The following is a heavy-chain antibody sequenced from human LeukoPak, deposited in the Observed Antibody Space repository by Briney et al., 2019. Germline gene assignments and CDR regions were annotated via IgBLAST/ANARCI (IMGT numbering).Heavy chain of an antibody. Sequence: PSETLSLTCTVSGGSLSNYYWIWIRQPPGKGLEWIGYIYYSGNTNYNPSLKSRVTISVDTSKNQFSLKLNSVTAADTAVYYCARDYGDYANWFDPWAREPWSPSPQ. CDR1: GGSLSNYY. J-gene: IGHJ5*02. D-gene: IGHD4-17*01. CDR2: IYYSGNT. V-gene: IGHV4-59*01. CDR3: ARDYGDYANWFDP.